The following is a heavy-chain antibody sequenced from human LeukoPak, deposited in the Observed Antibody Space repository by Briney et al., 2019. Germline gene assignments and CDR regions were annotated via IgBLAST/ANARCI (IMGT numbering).Heavy chain of an antibody. V-gene: IGHV1-18*01. CDR1: GGTFRSYG. J-gene: IGHJ4*02. CDR3: ARDPTYCGGDCYHTPDY. Sequence: ASVKVSCKASGGTFRSYGISWVRQAPVQGLERMGWINAYNGNTNYAQKLQGRVTMTTDTSTSTAYMELRSLRSDDTAVYYCARDPTYCGGDCYHTPDYWGQGTLVTVSS. CDR2: INAYNGNT. D-gene: IGHD2-21*02.